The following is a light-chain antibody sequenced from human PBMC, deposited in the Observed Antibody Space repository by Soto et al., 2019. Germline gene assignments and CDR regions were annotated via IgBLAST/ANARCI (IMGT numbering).Light chain of an antibody. CDR1: SSDIGGYNY. V-gene: IGLV2-14*01. CDR2: EVT. Sequence: QSVLTQPASVSGSPGQSITISCTGTSSDIGGYNYVSWYQHLPGKAPKLIIYEVTNRPSGVSNRFSGSKSGNTASLTISGLQAEDEADYFCTSYTSSSNFVVFGGSTQLTVL. J-gene: IGLJ7*01. CDR3: TSYTSSSNFVV.